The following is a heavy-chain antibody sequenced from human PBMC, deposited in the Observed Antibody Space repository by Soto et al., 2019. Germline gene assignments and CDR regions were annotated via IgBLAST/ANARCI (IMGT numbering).Heavy chain of an antibody. CDR1: GGTFSSYA. Sequence: SVKVSCKASGGTFSSYAISWVRQAPGQGLEWMGGIIPIFGTANYAQKFQGRVTITADESTSTAYMELSSLRSEDTAVYYCARKYSSSWGVYYYRSDAFDKWGQGTMVTVSS. J-gene: IGHJ3*02. CDR2: IIPIFGTA. D-gene: IGHD6-13*01. CDR3: ARKYSSSWGVYYYRSDAFDK. V-gene: IGHV1-69*13.